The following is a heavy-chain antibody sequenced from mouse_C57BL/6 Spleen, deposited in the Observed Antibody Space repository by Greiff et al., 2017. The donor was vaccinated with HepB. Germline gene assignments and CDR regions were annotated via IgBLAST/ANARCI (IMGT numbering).Heavy chain of an antibody. Sequence: QVQLQQPGAELVKPGASVKLSCKASGYTFTSYWMHWVKQRPGQGLEWIGMIHPNSGSTNYNEKFKSKATLTVDKSSSTAYMQLSSLTSEDSAVYYCAITTVVATDYAMDYWGQGTSVTVSS. CDR2: IHPNSGST. D-gene: IGHD1-1*01. J-gene: IGHJ4*01. V-gene: IGHV1-64*01. CDR1: GYTFTSYW. CDR3: AITTVVATDYAMDY.